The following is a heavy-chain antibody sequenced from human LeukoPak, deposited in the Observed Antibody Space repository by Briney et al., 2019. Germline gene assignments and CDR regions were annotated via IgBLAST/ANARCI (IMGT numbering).Heavy chain of an antibody. CDR1: GYTFTSYG. Sequence: GASVKVSCKASGYTFTSYGIGWVRQAPGQGLEWMGWISAYNGNTNYAQKLQGRVTMTTDTSTSTAYMELSSLRSEDTAVYYCARESAAAGTGSAFDIWGQGTMVTVSS. CDR3: ARESAAAGTGSAFDI. J-gene: IGHJ3*02. V-gene: IGHV1-18*01. D-gene: IGHD6-13*01. CDR2: ISAYNGNT.